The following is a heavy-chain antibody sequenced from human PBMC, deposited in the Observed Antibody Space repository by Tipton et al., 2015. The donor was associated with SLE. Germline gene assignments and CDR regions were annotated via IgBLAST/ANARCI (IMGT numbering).Heavy chain of an antibody. D-gene: IGHD2-21*02. J-gene: IGHJ6*03. Sequence: TLSLTCTVSGGSISSGSYYWTWIRLPAGKGLEWIGYISDSGSTYYNPSLKSRVTISVDTSQNQFSLKRSSVTAADTAVYYCARDGGGDYPGTTGYYMDVWGEGTTVTVSS. CDR3: ARDGGGDYPGTTGYYMDV. V-gene: IGHV4-30-4*08. CDR1: GGSISSGSYY. CDR2: ISDSGST.